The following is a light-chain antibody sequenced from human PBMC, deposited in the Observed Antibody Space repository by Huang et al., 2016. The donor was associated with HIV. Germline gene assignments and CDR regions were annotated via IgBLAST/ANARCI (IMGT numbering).Light chain of an antibody. CDR3: QQTYDTPPLT. CDR1: QSISNY. J-gene: IGKJ4*01. V-gene: IGKV1-39*01. Sequence: DIQMTQSPSSLSASVGDRVIITCRASQSISNYVNGYQHKPGKAPRLLIYAASSLQSGGQSRFSGSGSKTTCTLTISSLQPEDCATYYCQQTYDTPPLTFGGGTRVDMK. CDR2: AAS.